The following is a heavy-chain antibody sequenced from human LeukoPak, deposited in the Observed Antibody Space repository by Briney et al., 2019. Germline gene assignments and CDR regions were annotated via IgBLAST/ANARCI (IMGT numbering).Heavy chain of an antibody. V-gene: IGHV1-24*01. D-gene: IGHD1-26*01. J-gene: IGHJ3*02. CDR1: GYSLTEVS. CDR2: FDPEDGVT. CDR3: AREIVGATHAFDI. Sequence: ASVKVSCKVSGYSLTEVSLHWVRLTPGKGLEWVGGFDPEDGVTAYAQRFQGRVSMTEDPSADTAYMELNSLTSEDTAVYYCAREIVGATHAFDIWGQGTMVTVSS.